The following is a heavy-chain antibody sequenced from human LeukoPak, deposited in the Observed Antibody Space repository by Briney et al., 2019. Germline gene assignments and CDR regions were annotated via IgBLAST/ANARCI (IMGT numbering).Heavy chain of an antibody. D-gene: IGHD3-3*01. V-gene: IGHV1-69-2*01. CDR3: ATLRFLEWFSYYYYMDV. Sequence: ATVKISCKVSGYTFTDYYMHWVQQAPGKGLEWMGLVDPEDGETIYAEKFQGRVTITADTSTDTAYMELSRLRSEDTAVYYCATLRFLEWFSYYYYMDVWGKGITVTVSS. CDR2: VDPEDGET. CDR1: GYTFTDYY. J-gene: IGHJ6*03.